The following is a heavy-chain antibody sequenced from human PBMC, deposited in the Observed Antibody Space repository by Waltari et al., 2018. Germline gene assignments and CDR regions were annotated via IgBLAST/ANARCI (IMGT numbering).Heavy chain of an antibody. Sequence: QVQLVQSGAEVKKPGAPVKVSCKASGYTFTGYYMNWVRQAPGQGLEGRGRVNPSSGDTDYAQKFLGRVTMTRDTSISTAYMELIKRRSDDTAVYYCARGDPDVWGQGTTVTVSS. CDR3: ARGDPDV. V-gene: IGHV1-2*06. D-gene: IGHD2-21*02. J-gene: IGHJ6*02. CDR2: VNPSSGDT. CDR1: GYTFTGYY.